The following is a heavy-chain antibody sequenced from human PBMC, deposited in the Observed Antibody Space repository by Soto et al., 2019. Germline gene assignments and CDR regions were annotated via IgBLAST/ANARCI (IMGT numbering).Heavy chain of an antibody. Sequence: SETLSLTCTVSGGSISSYYWSWIRQPPGKGLEWIGYIYYSGSTNYNPSLKSRVTISVDTSKNQFSLKLSSVTAADTAVYYCARSSQGLYGSGSEGFDPWGQGTLVTVSS. V-gene: IGHV4-59*01. CDR1: GGSISSYY. CDR3: ARSSQGLYGSGSEGFDP. CDR2: IYYSGST. D-gene: IGHD3-10*01. J-gene: IGHJ5*02.